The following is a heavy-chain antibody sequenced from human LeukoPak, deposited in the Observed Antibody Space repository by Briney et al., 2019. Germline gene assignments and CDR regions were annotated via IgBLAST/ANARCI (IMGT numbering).Heavy chain of an antibody. CDR1: GFTFSSYA. J-gene: IGHJ4*02. CDR2: ISGSGGST. CDR3: AKAQGCCSGGSCYSGEIFDY. Sequence: GGSLRLSCAASGFTFSSYAMSWVRQAPGKGLEWVSAISGSGGSTYYADSVKGRFTISRDNSKNTLYLQMNSLRAEDTAVYYCAKAQGCCSGGSCYSGEIFDYWGQGTLVTVSS. V-gene: IGHV3-23*01. D-gene: IGHD2-15*01.